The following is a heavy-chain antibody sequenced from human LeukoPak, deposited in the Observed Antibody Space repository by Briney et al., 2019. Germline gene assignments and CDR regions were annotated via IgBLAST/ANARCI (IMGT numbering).Heavy chain of an antibody. D-gene: IGHD1-26*01. CDR2: INPNSGAT. J-gene: IGHJ3*02. V-gene: IGHV1-2*02. CDR3: ARVVGLIVGPTGPFHI. CDR1: GYTFTDYY. Sequence: ASVKVSCKASGYTFTDYYMHWVRQDPGQGLEWMGWINPNSGATEYAEKFQGRVTMTRDTSISTAYMELSRLRSDDTAVYYCARVVGLIVGPTGPFHIWGQGTMVTVSS.